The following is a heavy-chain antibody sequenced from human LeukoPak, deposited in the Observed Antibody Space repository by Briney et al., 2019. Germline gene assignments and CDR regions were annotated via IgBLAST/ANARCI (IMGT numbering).Heavy chain of an antibody. D-gene: IGHD3-10*01. CDR2: IYSGGST. CDR1: GFTFSSFA. Sequence: GASLRLYCSAAGFTFSSFAMNWVGQATVMGLLSVSVIYSGGSTYYADSVKGRFTISRDNSKNTLYLQMNSLRAEDTAVYYCARSMVRGVYYYYGMDVWGQGTTVTVSS. J-gene: IGHJ6*02. CDR3: ARSMVRGVYYYYGMDV. V-gene: IGHV3-53*01.